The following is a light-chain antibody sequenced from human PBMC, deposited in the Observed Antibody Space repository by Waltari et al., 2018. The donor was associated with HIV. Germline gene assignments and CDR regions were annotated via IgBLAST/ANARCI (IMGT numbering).Light chain of an antibody. Sequence: EIVLTQSPGTLSLSLGEGATLSCRASQTVGSSYVAWYQQKPGQTPRLLIHGASNRAAGTPDRFRGSGSGTDFTLTISRLEPEDFAMYYCQQYSRSPLTFGGGTKVEI. CDR3: QQYSRSPLT. CDR1: QTVGSSY. CDR2: GAS. V-gene: IGKV3-20*01. J-gene: IGKJ4*01.